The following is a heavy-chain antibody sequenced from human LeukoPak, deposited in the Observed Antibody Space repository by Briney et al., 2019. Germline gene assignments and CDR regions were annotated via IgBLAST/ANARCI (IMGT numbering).Heavy chain of an antibody. Sequence: QPGGSLRLSCAASGFPFSRYSMNWVRQAPGKGLEWVSYISSSSSTIYYADAVKGRLTISRDNAKNSLYLQMNSLRAEDTAVYYCARDPDYYGSGDAFDIWGQGTMVTVSS. V-gene: IGHV3-48*01. CDR3: ARDPDYYGSGDAFDI. CDR2: ISSSSSTI. J-gene: IGHJ3*02. D-gene: IGHD3-10*01. CDR1: GFPFSRYS.